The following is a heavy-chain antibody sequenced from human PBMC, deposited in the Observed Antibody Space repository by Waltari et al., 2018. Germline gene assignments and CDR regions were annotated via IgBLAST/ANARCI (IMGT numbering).Heavy chain of an antibody. CDR2: ISYNGNT. CDR3: ARRDLAVAGTGAFDI. V-gene: IGHV4-31*01. D-gene: IGHD6-19*01. J-gene: IGHJ3*02. CDR1: GSSISNSNYY. Sequence: QVQLQESGTGLLKPSQILSLTCTASGSSISNSNYYWTWVRQHPGKGLEWIGYISYNGNTYYNPSLKSLVTISLDKSENQFSLRLNSVTAADTAVYYCARRDLAVAGTGAFDIWGQGTMVTVSA.